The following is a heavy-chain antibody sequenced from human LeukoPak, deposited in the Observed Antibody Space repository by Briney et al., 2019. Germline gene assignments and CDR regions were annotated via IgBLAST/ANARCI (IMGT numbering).Heavy chain of an antibody. Sequence: GGSLRLSCAASGFTFSNAWMSWVRQAPGKGLEWVGRIKSKTDGGTTDYAAPVKGRFTISRDDSKNTLYLQMNSLKTEDTAVYYCTTDQVGATDYYYYMDVWGKGTTVTISS. CDR2: IKSKTDGGTT. CDR3: TTDQVGATDYYYYMDV. D-gene: IGHD1-26*01. V-gene: IGHV3-15*01. J-gene: IGHJ6*03. CDR1: GFTFSNAW.